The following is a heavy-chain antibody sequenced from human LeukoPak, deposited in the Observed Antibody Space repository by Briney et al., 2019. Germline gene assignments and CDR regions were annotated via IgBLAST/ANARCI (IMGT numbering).Heavy chain of an antibody. V-gene: IGHV3-48*03. J-gene: IGHJ4*02. Sequence: PGGSLRLSCAALRFTFSSYGLNWVRQAPGKGLEQVSYISSNGSNTHYADSVKDRFTISRDNAKNSLYQQINSLRAEDTGSYYCARVVDSYDHWGQETLDSVST. CDR3: ARVVDSYDH. D-gene: IGHD3-10*01. CDR1: RFTFSSYG. CDR2: ISSNGSNT.